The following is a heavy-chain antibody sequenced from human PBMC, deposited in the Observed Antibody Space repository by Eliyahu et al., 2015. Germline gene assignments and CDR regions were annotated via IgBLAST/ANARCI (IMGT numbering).Heavy chain of an antibody. CDR3: ARGNLLYSSGWWYFDL. CDR2: INHSGST. J-gene: IGHJ2*01. D-gene: IGHD6-19*01. V-gene: IGHV4-34*01. Sequence: QVQLQQWGAGLLKPSETLSLTCAVYXXSFSXYXWSWLRQXPGKGLEWXGEINHSGSTNYNPSLKSRVXISVDTSKNQFSLKLSSVTAADTAVYYCARGNLLYSSGWWYFDLWGRGTLVTVSS. CDR1: XXSFSXYX.